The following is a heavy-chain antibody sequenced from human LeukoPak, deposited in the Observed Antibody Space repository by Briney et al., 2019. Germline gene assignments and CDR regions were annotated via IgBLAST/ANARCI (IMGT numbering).Heavy chain of an antibody. CDR3: AREHDYGDYVGV. J-gene: IGHJ6*02. CDR1: GGSISGGSYY. Sequence: SETLSLACTVSGGSISGGSYYWGWIRQPPGKGLEWIGSIYYSGSTYYNPSLKSRVTISVDMSKNQFSLKLSSVTAADTAVYYCAREHDYGDYVGVWGQGTTVTVSS. V-gene: IGHV4-39*07. D-gene: IGHD4-17*01. CDR2: IYYSGST.